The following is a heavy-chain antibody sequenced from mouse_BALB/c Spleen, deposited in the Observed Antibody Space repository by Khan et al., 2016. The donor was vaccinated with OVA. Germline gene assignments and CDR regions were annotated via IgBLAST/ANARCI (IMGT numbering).Heavy chain of an antibody. Sequence: VQLVESGPGLVKPSQSLSLTCTVTGYSITSGYGRNWIRQFPGNKLEWMGYISYSGSTNYNPSLKSRTSITRDTSNNQFFLQLNSVTTEDTATYYCARTARIKYWGQGTTLTVSS. V-gene: IGHV3-2*02. J-gene: IGHJ2*01. CDR2: ISYSGST. D-gene: IGHD3-3*01. CDR3: ARTARIKY. CDR1: GYSITSGYG.